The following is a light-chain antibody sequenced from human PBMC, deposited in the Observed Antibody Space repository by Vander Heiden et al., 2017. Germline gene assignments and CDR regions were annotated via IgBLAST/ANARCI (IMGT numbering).Light chain of an antibody. CDR2: EVS. CDR1: SSDVGGYNY. CDR3: SSYTSSSTV. V-gene: IGLV2-14*01. Sequence: QSALTQPASVSGSPGQSITISCTGTSSDVGGYNYVSWYQQHPGKAPKLMIYEVSNRPSGVSNRFSGSKSRNTASLTISGLQAEDEADYYCSSYTSSSTVFGGGTKLTVL. J-gene: IGLJ2*01.